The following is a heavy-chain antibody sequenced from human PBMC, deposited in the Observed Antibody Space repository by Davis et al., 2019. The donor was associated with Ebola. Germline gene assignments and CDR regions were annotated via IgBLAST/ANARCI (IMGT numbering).Heavy chain of an antibody. CDR3: ARAGYNTSWTFDY. CDR1: GGSISGYY. D-gene: IGHD6-13*01. J-gene: IGHJ4*02. Sequence: PSETLSLTCTVSGGSISGYYWNWIRRPAGKGLEWIGRFQTTGSTKYNPSLKSRVTMSVDTSKNQLSLKLNSVTAADTAVYYCARAGYNTSWTFDYWGQGTLVTVSS. V-gene: IGHV4-4*07. CDR2: FQTTGST.